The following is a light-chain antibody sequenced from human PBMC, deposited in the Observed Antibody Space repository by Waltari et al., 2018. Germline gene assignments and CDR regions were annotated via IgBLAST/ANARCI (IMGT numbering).Light chain of an antibody. CDR3: QQSYSTLYT. J-gene: IGKJ2*01. V-gene: IGKV1-39*01. CDR2: AAS. Sequence: DLQMTPSPSSLSASVGDRVTITCRASQSISSYLNWYQQKPWKAPKLLIYAASSLQSGVPSRFSSSGSVTDFTLTISSLQPEDFATYYCQQSYSTLYTFGQGTKLEIK. CDR1: QSISSY.